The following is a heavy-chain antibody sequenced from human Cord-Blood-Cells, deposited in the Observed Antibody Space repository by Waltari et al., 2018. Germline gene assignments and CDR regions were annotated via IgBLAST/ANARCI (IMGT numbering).Heavy chain of an antibody. J-gene: IGHJ4*02. Sequence: EVQLVESGGGLVKPGGSLRLSCAASGFTFSSYSMNWVCQAAGKGLGWGSSISSSRSYIYYADSVKGRFTISRDNAKNSLYLQMNSLRAEDTAVYYCARDYSSSWYFDYWGQGTLVTVSS. CDR3: ARDYSSSWYFDY. V-gene: IGHV3-21*01. CDR2: ISSSRSYI. CDR1: GFTFSSYS. D-gene: IGHD6-13*01.